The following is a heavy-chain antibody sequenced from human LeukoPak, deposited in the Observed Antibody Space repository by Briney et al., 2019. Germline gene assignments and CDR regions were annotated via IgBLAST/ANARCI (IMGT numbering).Heavy chain of an antibody. J-gene: IGHJ4*02. V-gene: IGHV3-30*02. Sequence: GGSLRLSCAASGFTFSSYGMHWVRQAPGKGLEWVAFIRYDGSNKYYADSVKGRFTISRDNSKNTLYLQMNSLRAEDTAVYYCARERNYYDSSGYVGYWGQGTLVTVSS. CDR1: GFTFSSYG. CDR3: ARERNYYDSSGYVGY. D-gene: IGHD3-22*01. CDR2: IRYDGSNK.